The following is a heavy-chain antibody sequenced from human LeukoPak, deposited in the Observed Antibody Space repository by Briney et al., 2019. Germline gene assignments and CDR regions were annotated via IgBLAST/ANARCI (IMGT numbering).Heavy chain of an antibody. CDR2: IIPILGIA. D-gene: IGHD3-22*01. CDR1: GGTFSSYA. Sequence: SVKVSCKAPGGTFSSYAISWVRQAPGQGLEWMGRIIPILGIANYAQKFQGRVTITADKSTSTAYMELSSLRSEDTAVYYCAREALSDYYDSSGYLGNDYWGQGTLVTVSS. CDR3: AREALSDYYDSSGYLGNDY. V-gene: IGHV1-69*04. J-gene: IGHJ4*02.